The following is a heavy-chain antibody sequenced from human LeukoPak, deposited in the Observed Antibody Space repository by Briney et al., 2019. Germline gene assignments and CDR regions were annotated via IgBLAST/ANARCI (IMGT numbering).Heavy chain of an antibody. CDR2: INPNSDGT. V-gene: IGHV1-2*02. CDR3: ARMVDGDYGSDY. J-gene: IGHJ4*02. D-gene: IGHD4-17*01. CDR1: GYTFTDYY. Sequence: GASLKVSCKASGYTFTDYYMHWVRQAPGQGLEWMGWINPNSDGTNYAQKFQGRVTMTRDTSISTAYMELSRLRSDDTAVYYCARMVDGDYGSDYWGQGTLVTVSS.